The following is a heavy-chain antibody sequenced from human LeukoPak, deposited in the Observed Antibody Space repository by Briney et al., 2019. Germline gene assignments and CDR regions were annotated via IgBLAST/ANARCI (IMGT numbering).Heavy chain of an antibody. Sequence: SETLSLTCTVSGXSISSSSYYWGWIRQPPGKGLEWIGSIYYSGSTYYNPSLKSRVTISVDTPKNQFSLKLSSVTAADTAVYYCARHPTEDWDFDYWGQGTLVTVSS. V-gene: IGHV4-39*01. CDR3: ARHPTEDWDFDY. CDR1: GXSISSSSYY. D-gene: IGHD3-9*01. CDR2: IYYSGST. J-gene: IGHJ4*02.